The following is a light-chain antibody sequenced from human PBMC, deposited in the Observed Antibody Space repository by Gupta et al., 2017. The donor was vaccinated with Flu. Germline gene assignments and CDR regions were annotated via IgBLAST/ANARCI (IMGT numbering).Light chain of an antibody. CDR2: DNT. J-gene: IGLJ3*02. V-gene: IGLV1-40*01. Sequence: QSVLTQPPSVSGAPGQRVTISCTGSSSNIGAPYDVHWYQQLPGTAHKLLIYDNTYRPSGVPDRFSGSKSGTSDSLVITGLQADDEAHYDCQSYDNSLSGSWGLGGGTQLTVL. CDR1: SSNIGAPYD. CDR3: QSYDNSLSGSWG.